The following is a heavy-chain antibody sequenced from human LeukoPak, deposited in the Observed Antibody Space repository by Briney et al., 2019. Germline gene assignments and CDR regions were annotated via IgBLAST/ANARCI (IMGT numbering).Heavy chain of an antibody. Sequence: ASVKVSCKASGYTFTGYYMHWVRQARGRGLEWMGWIIPNSGYTNYAQKFQGRVTMTRATSISTAYMGLSRLRSDDTAVYYCARDIVVVSAAQACYWFDPWGQGTLVTVSS. CDR2: IIPNSGYT. CDR1: GYTFTGYY. CDR3: ARDIVVVSAAQACYWFDP. V-gene: IGHV1-2*02. D-gene: IGHD2-2*01. J-gene: IGHJ5*02.